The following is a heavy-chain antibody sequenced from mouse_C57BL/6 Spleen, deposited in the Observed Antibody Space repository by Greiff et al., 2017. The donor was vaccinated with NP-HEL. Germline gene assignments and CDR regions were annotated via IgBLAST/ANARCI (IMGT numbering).Heavy chain of an antibody. CDR3: ARRWGDYDWFAY. CDR1: GFTFSSYG. J-gene: IGHJ3*01. Sequence: EVHLVESGGDSVKPGGSLKLSCAASGFTFSSYGMSWVRQTPDKRLEWVATISSGGSYTYYPDSVKGRFTISRDNAKNTLYLQMSSLKSEDTAMYYCARRWGDYDWFAYWGQGTLVTVSA. CDR2: ISSGGSYT. D-gene: IGHD2-4*01. V-gene: IGHV5-6*01.